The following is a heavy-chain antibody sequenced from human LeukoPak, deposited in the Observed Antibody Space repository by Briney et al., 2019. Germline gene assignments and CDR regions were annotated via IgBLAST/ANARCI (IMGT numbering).Heavy chain of an antibody. CDR2: ISGSGGST. Sequence: GGSLRLSCAASGFTFSSYAMSWVRQAPGKGLEWVSAISGSGGSTYYADSVKGRFTISRDNSKNTLYLQMNSLRAEDTAVYYCAKAVTDYSGYDLNHYWGQGTWSPSPQ. V-gene: IGHV3-23*01. D-gene: IGHD5-12*01. J-gene: IGHJ4*02. CDR1: GFTFSSYA. CDR3: AKAVTDYSGYDLNHY.